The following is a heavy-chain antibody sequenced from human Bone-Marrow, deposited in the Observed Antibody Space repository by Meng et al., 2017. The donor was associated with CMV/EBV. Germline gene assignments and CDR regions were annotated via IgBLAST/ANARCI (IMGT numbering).Heavy chain of an antibody. CDR2: IYHSGST. CDR1: GYSISSGYY. J-gene: IGHJ6*02. V-gene: IGHV4-38-2*02. Sequence: SETLSLTCTVSGYSISSGYYWGWIRQPPGKGLEWIGSIYHSGSTYYNPSLKSRVTISVDTSKNQFSLKLSSVTAADTAVYYCARANDFWSGYNYYYYGMDVWGQGTTVTVSS. CDR3: ARANDFWSGYNYYYYGMDV. D-gene: IGHD3-3*01.